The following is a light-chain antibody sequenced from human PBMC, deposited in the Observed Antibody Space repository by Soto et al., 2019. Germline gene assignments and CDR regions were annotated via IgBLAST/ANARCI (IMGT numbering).Light chain of an antibody. V-gene: IGKV3-11*01. CDR3: QQRSSLPPYI. Sequence: EIVLNQSAATLSLSPGERATLSCGASQSVSSYLAWYQQKPGHAPRLLIYDASNRATGIPARVSGSGSGTDYPRTSGSVGPEDFAISYCQQRSSLPPYILGQGTNLEI. CDR1: QSVSSY. J-gene: IGKJ2*01. CDR2: DAS.